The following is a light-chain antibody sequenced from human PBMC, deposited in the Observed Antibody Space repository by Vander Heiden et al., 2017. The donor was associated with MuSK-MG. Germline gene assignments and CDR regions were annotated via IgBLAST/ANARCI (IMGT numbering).Light chain of an antibody. V-gene: IGLV3-10*01. CDR2: VYS. Sequence: SYELTQPPSVSVSPGQTARITCSGDALPKKYAYWYQQKSGQAPVLVIVVYSKRPSGIPERFSFSSSGTMDTSTITGAQVEDEADDDYYSKASSSNQIGVFGGGTKLTVL. CDR3: YSKASSSNQIGV. J-gene: IGLJ2*01. CDR1: ALPKKY.